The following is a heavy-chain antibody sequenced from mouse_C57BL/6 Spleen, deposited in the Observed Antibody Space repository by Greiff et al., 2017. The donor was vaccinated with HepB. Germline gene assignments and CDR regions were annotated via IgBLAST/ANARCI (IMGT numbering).Heavy chain of an antibody. J-gene: IGHJ3*01. V-gene: IGHV5-17*01. CDR1: GFTFSDYG. Sequence: EVKLMESGGGLVKPGGSLKLSCAASGFTFSDYGMHWVRQAPEKGLEWVAYMSSGSSTIYYADTVKGRFTISRDKAKNTLFLQMTSLRSEDTAMYYCARGWFAYWGQGTLVTVSA. CDR3: ARGWFAY. CDR2: MSSGSSTI.